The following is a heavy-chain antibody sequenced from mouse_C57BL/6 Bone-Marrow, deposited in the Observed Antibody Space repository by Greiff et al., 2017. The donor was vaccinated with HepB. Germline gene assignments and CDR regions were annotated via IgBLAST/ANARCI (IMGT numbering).Heavy chain of an antibody. CDR1: GFTFSDYG. CDR3: ARHRDSMDY. D-gene: IGHD3-3*01. V-gene: IGHV5-15*01. J-gene: IGHJ4*01. Sequence: EVKLMESGGGLVQPGGSLKLSCAASGFTFSDYGMAWVRQAPRKGPEWVAFISNLAYSLYYADTVTGRITISRENAKNTLYLEMSILRSEDTAMYYCARHRDSMDYWGQGTSVTVSS. CDR2: ISNLAYSL.